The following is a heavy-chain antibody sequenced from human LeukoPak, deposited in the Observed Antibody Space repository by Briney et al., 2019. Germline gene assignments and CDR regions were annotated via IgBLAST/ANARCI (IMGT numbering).Heavy chain of an antibody. J-gene: IGHJ4*02. CDR2: INHSGST. V-gene: IGHV4-34*01. Sequence: SETLSLTCAVYGGSFSGYYWSWIRQPPGKGLEWIGEINHSGSTNYNPTLKSQVTISVDTSKNQFSLKVSSVTAADTAVYYCASGYTSGWQNDYWGQGTLVTVSS. CDR1: GGSFSGYY. CDR3: ASGYTSGWQNDY. D-gene: IGHD6-19*01.